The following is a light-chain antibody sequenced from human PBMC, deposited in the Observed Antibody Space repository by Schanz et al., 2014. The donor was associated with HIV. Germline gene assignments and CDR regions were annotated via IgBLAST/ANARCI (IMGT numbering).Light chain of an antibody. CDR1: QSVSSD. J-gene: IGKJ4*01. CDR3: QQYGSSPRT. CDR2: GAS. Sequence: EIVLTQSPATLSVSPGERATLSCRASQSVSSDLAWYQQKPGQAPRLVIYGASTRATGIPARFSGSGSGTEFTLTISRLEPEDFAVYYCQQYGSSPRTFGGGTKVEIK. V-gene: IGKV3-20*01.